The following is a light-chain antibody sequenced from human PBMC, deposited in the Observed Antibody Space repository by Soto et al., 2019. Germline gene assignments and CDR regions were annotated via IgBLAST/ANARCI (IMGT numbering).Light chain of an antibody. J-gene: IGLJ3*02. CDR2: ENN. CDR1: SSNIGSDF. Sequence: QSVLTQPPSVSAAPGQKVTISCSGSSSNIGSDFLSWYQQLPGTAPQLLIYENNKRPSGIPDRFSGSKSATSATLGITGLQTGDEDYYYCAAWDTSLSGGVFGGGTKLTVL. CDR3: AAWDTSLSGGV. V-gene: IGLV1-51*02.